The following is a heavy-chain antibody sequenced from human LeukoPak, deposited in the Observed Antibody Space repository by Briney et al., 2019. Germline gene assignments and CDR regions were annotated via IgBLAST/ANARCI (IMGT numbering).Heavy chain of an antibody. CDR2: IYYSGST. D-gene: IGHD2-21*02. CDR1: GGSVSSSGYY. Sequence: SETLSLTCAVSGGSVSSSGYYWSWIRQHPGKGLEWIGYIYYSGSTYYNPSLASRISISVDTSENQFSLKLSSVTAADTAVYYCARSRWSAYCGGDCYTVYFDYWGQGALVTVSS. V-gene: IGHV4-31*11. CDR3: ARSRWSAYCGGDCYTVYFDY. J-gene: IGHJ4*02.